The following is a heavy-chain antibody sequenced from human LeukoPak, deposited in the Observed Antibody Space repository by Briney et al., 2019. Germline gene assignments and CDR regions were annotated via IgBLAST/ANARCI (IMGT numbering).Heavy chain of an antibody. Sequence: GASVKLSCKASGGTFSSYAISWVRQAPGQGLEWMGRIIPILAITNHAQKFQGRVTITADKSTSTAYMELSSLRSDDTAVYYCARDPSGGYVPYFDYWGQGTLVTVSS. D-gene: IGHD3-16*01. CDR1: GGTFSSYA. V-gene: IGHV1-69*04. J-gene: IGHJ4*02. CDR3: ARDPSGGYVPYFDY. CDR2: IIPILAIT.